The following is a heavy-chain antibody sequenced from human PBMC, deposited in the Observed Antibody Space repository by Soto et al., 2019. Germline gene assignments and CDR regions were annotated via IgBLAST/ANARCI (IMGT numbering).Heavy chain of an antibody. CDR2: ISGNSGSI. J-gene: IGHJ4*02. V-gene: IGHV3-9*01. CDR1: GFTFDDYA. CDR3: ATDAFDY. Sequence: EVQLVESGGGLVQPGRSLRLSCAASGFTFDDYAMHWVRQAPGKGLEWVSGISGNSGSIGYADSVKGRFTISRDNAKNSLYLQMNSLRAEDTALYYCATDAFDYWGQGTLVTVSS.